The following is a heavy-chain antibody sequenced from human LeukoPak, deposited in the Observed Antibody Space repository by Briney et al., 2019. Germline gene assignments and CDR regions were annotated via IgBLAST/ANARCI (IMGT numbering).Heavy chain of an antibody. D-gene: IGHD6-13*01. CDR3: ARDGGYSSNWRTEYFQH. Sequence: GGSLRLSRAASGFTFSSYWMSWVRQAPGKGLEWVANIKQDGSEKYYVDSVKGRFTISRDNAKNSLYLQMNSLRAEDTAVYYCARDGGYSSNWRTEYFQHWGQGTLVTVSS. CDR1: GFTFSSYW. J-gene: IGHJ1*01. CDR2: IKQDGSEK. V-gene: IGHV3-7*03.